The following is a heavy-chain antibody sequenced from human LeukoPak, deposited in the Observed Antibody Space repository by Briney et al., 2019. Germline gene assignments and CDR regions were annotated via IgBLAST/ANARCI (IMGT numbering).Heavy chain of an antibody. CDR1: GGSFSGYY. Sequence: PSETLSLTCAVYGGSFSGYYWSWIRQPPGKGLEWIGEINHSGSTNYNPSLKSRVTISVDTSKNQFSLKLSSVTAADTAVYYCARESARYSYGLLAPGVFYFDYWGQGTLVTVSS. CDR2: INHSGST. CDR3: ARESARYSYGLLAPGVFYFDY. J-gene: IGHJ4*02. D-gene: IGHD5-18*01. V-gene: IGHV4-34*01.